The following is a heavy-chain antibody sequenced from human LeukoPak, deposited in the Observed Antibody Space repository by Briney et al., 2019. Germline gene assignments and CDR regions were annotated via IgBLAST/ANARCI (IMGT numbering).Heavy chain of an antibody. J-gene: IGHJ3*02. V-gene: IGHV3-30*02. Sequence: GGSLRLSCAASGFTFSSYGMHWVRQAPGKGLEWVAFIRYDGSNKYYADSVKGRFTISRDNSKNTLYLQMNSLRAEDTAVYYCARVRVVRGIGAFDIWGQGTMVTVSS. CDR3: ARVRVVRGIGAFDI. CDR1: GFTFSSYG. D-gene: IGHD3-10*01. CDR2: IRYDGSNK.